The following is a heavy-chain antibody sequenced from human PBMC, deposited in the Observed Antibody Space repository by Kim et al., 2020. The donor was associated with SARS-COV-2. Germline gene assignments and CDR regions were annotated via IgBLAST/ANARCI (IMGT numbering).Heavy chain of an antibody. D-gene: IGHD2-21*01. CDR2: TRNKENSYTT. CDR3: AREFRRWPLEY. CDR1: GFTLSDHY. J-gene: IGHJ4*02. V-gene: IGHV3-72*01. Sequence: GGSLRLSCAASGFTLSDHYVDWVRQAPGKGLEWVGRTRNKENSYTTEYAASVKGRFTISRDDSKNSVYLQMNSLKTEDTAVYFCAREFRRWPLEYWGQGTLASVSS.